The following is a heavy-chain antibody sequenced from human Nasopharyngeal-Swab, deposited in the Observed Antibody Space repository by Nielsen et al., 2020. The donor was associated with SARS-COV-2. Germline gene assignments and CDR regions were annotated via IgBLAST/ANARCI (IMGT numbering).Heavy chain of an antibody. J-gene: IGHJ1*01. CDR1: GFTFSSYS. Sequence: GESLKISCAASGFTFSSYSMNWVRQAPGKGPEWVSSISSSSSYIYYADSVKGRFTISRDNAKNSLYLQMNSLRAEDTAVYYCARDSYSSRWGQGTLVTVSS. CDR3: ARDSYSSR. CDR2: ISSSSSYI. V-gene: IGHV3-21*01. D-gene: IGHD6-13*01.